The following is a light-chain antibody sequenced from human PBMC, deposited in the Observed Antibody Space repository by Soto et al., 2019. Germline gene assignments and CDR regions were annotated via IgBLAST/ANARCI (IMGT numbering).Light chain of an antibody. CDR3: SSYTSSSTRV. CDR1: SSDIGGHDY. J-gene: IGLJ2*01. CDR2: EVS. V-gene: IGLV2-14*01. Sequence: QSVLTQPASVSGSPGQSITISCNGTSSDIGGHDYVSWYQQQSGKAPKLTIYEVSNRPSGVSNRFSGSKSGNTASLTISGLQAEDEADYYCSSYTSSSTRVFGGGTKLTVL.